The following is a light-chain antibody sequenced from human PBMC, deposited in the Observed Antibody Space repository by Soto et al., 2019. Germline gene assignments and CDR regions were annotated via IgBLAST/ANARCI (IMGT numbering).Light chain of an antibody. Sequence: EIVLTQSPDTMSVSTGERATLSCRVSQSVGSHLASYQQKPGQAPRLLIYVASYTATAIPASFSGSGPGTDFTLTISSLLSEFFAVYYCQQYDNWPPFTFGPGTKVDIK. V-gene: IGKV3-15*01. J-gene: IGKJ3*01. CDR2: VAS. CDR3: QQYDNWPPFT. CDR1: QSVGSH.